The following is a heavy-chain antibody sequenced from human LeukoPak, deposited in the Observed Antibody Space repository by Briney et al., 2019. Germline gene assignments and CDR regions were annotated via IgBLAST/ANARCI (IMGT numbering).Heavy chain of an antibody. Sequence: GRSLRLSCAASGFTFSSYWMHWVRQAPRKGLVWVSRINSDGSSTSYADSVKGRFTISRDNAKNTLYLQMNSLRAEDTAVYYCARAFYYGMDVWGQGTTVTVSS. CDR2: INSDGSST. V-gene: IGHV3-74*01. CDR1: GFTFSSYW. CDR3: ARAFYYGMDV. J-gene: IGHJ6*02.